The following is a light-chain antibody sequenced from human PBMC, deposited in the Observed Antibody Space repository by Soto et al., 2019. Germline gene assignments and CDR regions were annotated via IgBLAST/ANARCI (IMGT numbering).Light chain of an antibody. J-gene: IGKJ2*01. Sequence: DIQMTQSPSSVSASVGDRVTITCRASHVISSWLAWYQQKPGKAPKLLIYAASRLQSGVPSRFSGSESGADFSLTISSLQPEDVATYYCQQTHDFPYTFGQGTKLEIK. CDR3: QQTHDFPYT. CDR2: AAS. V-gene: IGKV1-12*01. CDR1: HVISSW.